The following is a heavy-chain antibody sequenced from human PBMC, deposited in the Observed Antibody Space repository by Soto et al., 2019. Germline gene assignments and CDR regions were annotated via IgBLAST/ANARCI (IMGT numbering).Heavy chain of an antibody. CDR1: GFTIRNYD. J-gene: IGHJ6*02. CDR2: IGDIDDP. D-gene: IGHD3-10*01. Sequence: GGSLRLSCAASGFTIRNYDMHWVRQTTGKGLEWVSGIGDIDDPYYADSVKGRFPISREIAKNSFYLQMDGLRAGDSAVYYCARGPPTVRERTYYYRMDVWGQGTTVTVSS. CDR3: ARGPPTVRERTYYYRMDV. V-gene: IGHV3-13*05.